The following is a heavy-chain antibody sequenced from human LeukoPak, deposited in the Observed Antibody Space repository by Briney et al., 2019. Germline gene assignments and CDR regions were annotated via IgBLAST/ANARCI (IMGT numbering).Heavy chain of an antibody. V-gene: IGHV4-31*03. CDR1: GGSISSGGYY. Sequence: PSQTLSLTCTVSGGSISSGGYYWSWIRQHPGKGLEWIGYIYYSGSTCYNPSLKSRVTISVDTSKNQFSLKLSSVTAADTAVYYCARIITTVDAFDIWGQGTMVTVSS. D-gene: IGHD3-3*01. CDR3: ARIITTVDAFDI. J-gene: IGHJ3*02. CDR2: IYYSGST.